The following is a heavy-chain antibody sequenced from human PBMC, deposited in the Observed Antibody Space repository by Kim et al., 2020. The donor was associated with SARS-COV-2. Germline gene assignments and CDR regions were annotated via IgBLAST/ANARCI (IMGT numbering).Heavy chain of an antibody. V-gene: IGHV1-8*01. Sequence: ASVKVSCKASGYTFTSYDINWVRQATGQGLEWMGWMNPNSGNTGYAQKFQGRVTMTRNTSISTAYMELSSLRSEDTAVYYCARASRMGAAAGTGVGYWGQGTLVTVSS. CDR3: ARASRMGAAAGTGVGY. J-gene: IGHJ4*02. D-gene: IGHD6-13*01. CDR1: GYTFTSYD. CDR2: MNPNSGNT.